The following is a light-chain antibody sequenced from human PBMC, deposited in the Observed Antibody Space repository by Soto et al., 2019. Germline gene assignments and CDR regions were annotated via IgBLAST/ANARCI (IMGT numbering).Light chain of an antibody. CDR2: EAS. CDR3: CSLTNGATWV. CDR1: NSDVGSHNF. V-gene: IGLV2-23*01. J-gene: IGLJ3*02. Sequence: QSALTQPASVSGSPGQSITISCTGTNSDVGSHNFVSWYQQYPGKATKLLIYEASKRPSGLSNRFSGSKSGNTASLTISGLQAEDEADYYCCSLTNGATWVFGGGTQLTVL.